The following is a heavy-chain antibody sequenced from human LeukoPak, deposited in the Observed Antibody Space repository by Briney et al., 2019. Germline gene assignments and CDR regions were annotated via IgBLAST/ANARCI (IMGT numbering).Heavy chain of an antibody. Sequence: GGSLRLSCAASGFAFSTYAMHWVRQAPGKGLEWVAVISYDGSVKYYADSVKGRFTISRDNSKNTLYLQMNSLRAEDTAVYYCAKHMTTVTMDYFDYWGQGTLVTVSS. CDR3: AKHMTTVTMDYFDY. CDR2: ISYDGSVK. J-gene: IGHJ4*02. CDR1: GFAFSTYA. D-gene: IGHD4-11*01. V-gene: IGHV3-30-3*02.